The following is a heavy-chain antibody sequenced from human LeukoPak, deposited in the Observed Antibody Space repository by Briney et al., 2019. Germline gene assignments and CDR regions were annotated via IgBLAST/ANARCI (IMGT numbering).Heavy chain of an antibody. CDR3: ARGMTDYYDSSGPKREYFQH. Sequence: GASVKVSCKASGGTFSSYAISWVRQAPGQGLEWMGGIIPIFGTANYAQKFQGRVTITADESTSTAYMELSSLRSEDTAVYYCARGMTDYYDSSGPKREYFQHWGQGTLVTVSS. V-gene: IGHV1-69*13. D-gene: IGHD3-22*01. CDR1: GGTFSSYA. J-gene: IGHJ1*01. CDR2: IIPIFGTA.